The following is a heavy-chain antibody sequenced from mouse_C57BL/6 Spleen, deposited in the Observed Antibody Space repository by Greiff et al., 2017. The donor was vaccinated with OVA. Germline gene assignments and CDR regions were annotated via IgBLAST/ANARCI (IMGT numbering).Heavy chain of an antibody. D-gene: IGHD2-3*01. J-gene: IGHJ2*01. CDR2: ISDGGSYT. Sequence: DVMLVESGGGLVKPGGSLKLSCAASGFTFSSYAMSWVRQTPEKRLEWVATISDGGSYTYYPDNVKGRFTISRDNAKNNLYLQMSHLKSEDTAMYYCARIYDSDVFDYWGQGTTLTVSS. CDR1: GFTFSSYA. CDR3: ARIYDSDVFDY. V-gene: IGHV5-4*03.